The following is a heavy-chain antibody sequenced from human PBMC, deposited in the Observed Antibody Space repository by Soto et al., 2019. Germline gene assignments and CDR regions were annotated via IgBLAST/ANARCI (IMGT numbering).Heavy chain of an antibody. V-gene: IGHV3-49*03. CDR1: GFTFGDYA. CDR2: IRSKAYGGTT. Sequence: PGGSLRLSCTASGFTFGDYAMSWFGQAPGKRLEWVGFIRSKAYGGTTEYAASVKGRFTISRDDSKSIAYLQMNSLKTEDTAVYYCTRGDFWSGYRDYYYYYMDVWGKGTTVTVSS. CDR3: TRGDFWSGYRDYYYYYMDV. D-gene: IGHD3-3*01. J-gene: IGHJ6*03.